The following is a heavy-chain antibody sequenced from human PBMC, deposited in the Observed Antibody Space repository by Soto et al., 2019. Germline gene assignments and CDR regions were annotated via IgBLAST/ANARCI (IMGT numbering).Heavy chain of an antibody. Sequence: QVQLQQWGAGLLKPSETLSLTCAVYGGSFSGYYWSWIRQPPGKGLEWIGEINHSGSTNYNPSLKSRVTTSVDTSKNQFSLKLSSVTAADTAVYYCARGAGSGWSKQYYFDYWGQGTLVTVSS. CDR3: ARGAGSGWSKQYYFDY. CDR2: INHSGST. V-gene: IGHV4-34*01. J-gene: IGHJ4*02. D-gene: IGHD6-19*01. CDR1: GGSFSGYY.